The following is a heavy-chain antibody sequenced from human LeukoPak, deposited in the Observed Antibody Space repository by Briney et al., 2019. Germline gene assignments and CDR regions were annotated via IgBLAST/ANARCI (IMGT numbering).Heavy chain of an antibody. J-gene: IGHJ6*03. CDR3: ARVGGEYDSSGYHYYYYMDV. Sequence: SQTLSLTCAISGDSVSSNSAAWNWIRQSPSRGLEWLGRTYYRSKWYNDYAVSVKSRITINPDTSKNQFSLQLNPVTPEDTAVYYCARVGGEYDSSGYHYYYYMDVWGQGTTVTVSS. D-gene: IGHD3-22*01. V-gene: IGHV6-1*01. CDR2: TYYRSKWYN. CDR1: GDSVSSNSAA.